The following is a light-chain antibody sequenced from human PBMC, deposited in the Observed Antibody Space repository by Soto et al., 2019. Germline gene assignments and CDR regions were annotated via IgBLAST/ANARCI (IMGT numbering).Light chain of an antibody. V-gene: IGKV3-11*01. J-gene: IGKJ2*01. CDR1: QSVSSY. CDR2: DAS. CDR3: QQRSNWLMYT. Sequence: EIVLTQSPATLSLSPGERATLSCRASQSVSSYLAWYQQKPGQAPRLLIYDASNRATGIPARFSGSGSGTDFTLTISSIEPEDYAVYYCQQRSNWLMYTFGQGTKLEIK.